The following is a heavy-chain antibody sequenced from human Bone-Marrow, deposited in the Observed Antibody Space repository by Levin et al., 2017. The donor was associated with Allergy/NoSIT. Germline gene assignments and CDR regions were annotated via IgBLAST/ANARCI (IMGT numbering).Heavy chain of an antibody. V-gene: IGHV4-39*02. Sequence: SETLSLTCTVSGGSISSNIYYWGWIRQPPGKGLEWIATIYYSGTTYYNPSLRSRVTISLDTSKNQFSLRASSVTAADTAVYYCARDGGLVGATQLFDLWGQGIRVTVSS. CDR1: GGSISSNIYY. CDR3: ARDGGLVGATQLFDL. J-gene: IGHJ4*02. CDR2: IYYSGTT. D-gene: IGHD2-15*01.